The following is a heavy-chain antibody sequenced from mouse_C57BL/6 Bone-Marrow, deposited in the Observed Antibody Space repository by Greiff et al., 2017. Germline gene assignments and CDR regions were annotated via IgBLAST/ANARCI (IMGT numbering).Heavy chain of an antibody. J-gene: IGHJ3*01. D-gene: IGHD2-5*01. CDR2: IYPRSGNT. CDR3: ADDYSNYVFAY. CDR1: GYTFTSYG. V-gene: IGHV1-81*01. Sequence: QVQLKQSGAELARPGASVKLSCKASGYTFTSYGISWVKQRTGQGLEWIGEIYPRSGNTYYNEKFKGKATLTADKSSSTAYMELRSLTSEDSAVYFCADDYSNYVFAYWGQGTLVTVSA.